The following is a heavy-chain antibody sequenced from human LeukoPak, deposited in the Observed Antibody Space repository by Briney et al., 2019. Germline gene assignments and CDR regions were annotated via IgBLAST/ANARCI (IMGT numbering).Heavy chain of an antibody. CDR3: ARAHYYASGSYWNWFDP. J-gene: IGHJ5*02. V-gene: IGHV4-39*07. CDR2: IYYSGST. Sequence: SETLSLTCTVSGGSISSSSYYWGWIRQPPGKGLEWIGSIYYSGSTYYNPSLKSRVTISVDTSKNQFSLKLSSVTAADTAVYYCARAHYYASGSYWNWFDPWGQGTLVTVSS. CDR1: GGSISSSSYY. D-gene: IGHD3-10*01.